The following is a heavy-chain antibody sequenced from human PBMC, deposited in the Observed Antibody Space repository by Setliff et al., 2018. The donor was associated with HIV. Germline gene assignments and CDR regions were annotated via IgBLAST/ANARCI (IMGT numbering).Heavy chain of an antibody. D-gene: IGHD2-15*01. CDR1: GGSISTGVYY. V-gene: IGHV4-61*02. J-gene: IGHJ3*02. CDR3: ARFPLLHKNAFDI. CDR2: ISASGST. Sequence: KASETLSLTCTVSGGSISTGVYYWSWIRQPADKALEWIGRISASGSTNYNPSLKSRVTISVDTSRNQFSLNLSSVTAADTAVYYCARFPLLHKNAFDIWGQGTMVTVSS.